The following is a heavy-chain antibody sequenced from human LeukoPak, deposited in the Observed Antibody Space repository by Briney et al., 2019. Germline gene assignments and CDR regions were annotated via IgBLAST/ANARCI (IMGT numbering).Heavy chain of an antibody. V-gene: IGHV4-4*07. Sequence: SETLSLTCTVSGDSISRYYWSWIRQPAGKGLEWIGRIYNGGIITYNPSLKSRVTMSIDTSKNQFSLKVSSVTAADTAVYYCAREGFTWDHFGNSYNYYYMDVWGKGTTVTVSS. D-gene: IGHD1-26*01. J-gene: IGHJ6*03. CDR2: IYNGGII. CDR3: AREGFTWDHFGNSYNYYYMDV. CDR1: GDSISRYY.